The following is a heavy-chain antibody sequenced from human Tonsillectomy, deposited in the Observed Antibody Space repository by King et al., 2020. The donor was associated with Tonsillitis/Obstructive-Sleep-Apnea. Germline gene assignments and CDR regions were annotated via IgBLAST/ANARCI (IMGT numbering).Heavy chain of an antibody. CDR2: IYNSGST. Sequence: VQLQESGPGLVKPSETLSLTCTVSGGSVSSYYWSWIRQSPGKGLEWIGYIYNSGSTNYNPSLNSRVTISLDASKNQFSLRLSSVTAADTAVYYCARGLRGEAGGEGYWGQGTLVIVSS. V-gene: IGHV4-59*02. D-gene: IGHD2-21*01. CDR1: GGSVSSYY. J-gene: IGHJ4*02. CDR3: ARGLRGEAGGEGY.